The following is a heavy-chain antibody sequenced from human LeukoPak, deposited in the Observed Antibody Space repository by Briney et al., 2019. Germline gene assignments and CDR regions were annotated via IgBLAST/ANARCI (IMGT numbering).Heavy chain of an antibody. CDR1: GYSISSGYY. CDR2: IYHSGST. CDR3: ARVVGQDFDY. Sequence: PSETLSLTCTVSGYSISSGYYWGWIRQPPGKGLEWIGSIYHSGSTYYNPSLKSRVTILVDTSKNQFSLKVSSVTAADTAVYYCARVVGQDFDYWGQGTLVTVSS. J-gene: IGHJ4*02. D-gene: IGHD1-26*01. V-gene: IGHV4-38-2*02.